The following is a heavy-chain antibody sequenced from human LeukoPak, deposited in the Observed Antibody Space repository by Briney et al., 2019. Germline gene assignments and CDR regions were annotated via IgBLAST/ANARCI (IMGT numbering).Heavy chain of an antibody. J-gene: IGHJ4*02. Sequence: SGGSLRLSCVASGFAVGSNYMSWVRQAPGKGLEWVAVISYDGSNKYYADSVKGRFTISRDNSKNTLYLQMNSLRAEDTAVYYCARDPDCSSTSCYTAYFDYWGQGTLVTVSS. V-gene: IGHV3-30*03. CDR3: ARDPDCSSTSCYTAYFDY. CDR1: GFAVGSNY. D-gene: IGHD2-2*02. CDR2: ISYDGSNK.